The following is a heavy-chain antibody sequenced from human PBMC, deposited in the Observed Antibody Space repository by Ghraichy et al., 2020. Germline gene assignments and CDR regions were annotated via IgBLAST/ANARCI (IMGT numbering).Heavy chain of an antibody. CDR1: GYTFISYA. CDR3: AQEGGSSWLGEFDP. J-gene: IGHJ5*02. D-gene: IGHD6-13*01. CDR2: INAGNGNT. Sequence: ASVKVSCKASGYTFISYAMHWVRQAPGQRLEWMGWINAGNGNTKYSQKFQGRVTITRDTSASTAYMELSSLRSEDTAVYYCAQEGGSSWLGEFDPWGQGTLVTV. V-gene: IGHV1-3*01.